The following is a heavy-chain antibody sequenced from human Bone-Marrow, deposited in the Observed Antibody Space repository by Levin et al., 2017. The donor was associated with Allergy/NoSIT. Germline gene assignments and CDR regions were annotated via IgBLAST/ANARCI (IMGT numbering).Heavy chain of an antibody. CDR3: AKAGGAWNYVRNNWFDP. CDR1: GFTFSSYG. Sequence: GGSLRLSCAASGFTFSSYGMHWVRQAPGKGLEWVAVISYDGSNKYYADSVKGRFTISRDNSKNTLYLQMNSLRAEDTAVYYCAKAGGAWNYVRNNWFDPWGQGTLVTVSS. D-gene: IGHD1-7*01. J-gene: IGHJ5*02. V-gene: IGHV3-30*18. CDR2: ISYDGSNK.